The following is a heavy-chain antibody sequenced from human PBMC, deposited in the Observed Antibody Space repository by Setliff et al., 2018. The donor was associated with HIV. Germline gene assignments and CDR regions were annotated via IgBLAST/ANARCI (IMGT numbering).Heavy chain of an antibody. Sequence: ASETLSLTCAVYGGSLSGHYWGWIRQPPGKGLEWIGEINHSGSTNYNPSLKSRVTVSVDTSKNQFSLKLSSVTAADTAVYYCARVQVDWGSRDFDYWGQGTRVTVS. J-gene: IGHJ4*02. CDR3: ARVQVDWGSRDFDY. V-gene: IGHV4-34*01. CDR1: GGSLSGHY. CDR2: INHSGST. D-gene: IGHD3-9*01.